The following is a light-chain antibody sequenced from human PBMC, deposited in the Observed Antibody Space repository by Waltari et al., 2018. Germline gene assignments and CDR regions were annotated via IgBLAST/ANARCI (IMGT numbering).Light chain of an antibody. CDR3: SSYTSSRDV. J-gene: IGLJ1*01. Sequence: QSALTQPASVSGSPGQSITISCTGTSSDVGGYNYVSWYQQHPGKAPKLMIYEVSNRPSGVSNLFSGSKSGNTASLTISGLQAEDVADYYCSSYTSSRDVFGTGTKVTVL. CDR1: SSDVGGYNY. CDR2: EVS. V-gene: IGLV2-14*01.